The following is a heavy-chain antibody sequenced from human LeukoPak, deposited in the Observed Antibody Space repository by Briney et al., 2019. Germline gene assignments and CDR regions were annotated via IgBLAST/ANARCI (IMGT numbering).Heavy chain of an antibody. J-gene: IGHJ4*02. CDR2: IFHTGST. D-gene: IGHD6-13*01. CDR1: GGSFSGYY. CDR3: ARDHSSSSEDY. V-gene: IGHV4-38-2*02. Sequence: NPSETLSLTCAVYGGSFSGYYWAWIRQPPGKGLEWIGSIFHTGSTYHNPSLKSRVTISVDTSKNQFSLKLNSVTAADTAVYYCARDHSSSSEDYWGQGTLVTVSS.